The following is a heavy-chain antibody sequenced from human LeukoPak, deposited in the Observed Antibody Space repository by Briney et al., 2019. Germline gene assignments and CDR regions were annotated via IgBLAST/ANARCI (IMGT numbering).Heavy chain of an antibody. CDR3: ARCSDYDFWSGYSRHLDY. V-gene: IGHV3-43D*03. CDR1: GFTFDDYA. Sequence: GGSLRLSCAASGFTFDDYAMHWVRQAPGKGLEWVSLISWDGGSTYYADSVKGRFTISRGNSKNSLYLQVNSLRAEDTAVYYCARCSDYDFWSGYSRHLDYWGQGTLVTVSS. J-gene: IGHJ4*02. D-gene: IGHD3-3*01. CDR2: ISWDGGST.